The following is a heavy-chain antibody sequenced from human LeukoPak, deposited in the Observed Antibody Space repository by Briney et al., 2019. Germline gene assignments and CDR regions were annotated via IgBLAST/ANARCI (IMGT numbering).Heavy chain of an antibody. CDR2: IIPIFGTA. J-gene: IGHJ3*02. CDR3: AGGTSMGAFDI. CDR1: GGTFSSYA. D-gene: IGHD1-26*01. V-gene: IGHV1-69*13. Sequence: SVKVSCKASGGTFSSYAISWVRQAPGQGLEWMGGIIPIFGTADYAQKFQGRVTITADESTSTAYMELSSLRSEDTAVYYCAGGTSMGAFDIWGQGTMVTVSS.